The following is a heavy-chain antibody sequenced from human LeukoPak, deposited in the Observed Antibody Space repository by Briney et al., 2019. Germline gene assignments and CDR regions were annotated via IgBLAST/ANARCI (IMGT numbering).Heavy chain of an antibody. CDR3: ARGVLLHFAEFPGFDP. V-gene: IGHV1-46*01. CDR1: GYTFISYY. J-gene: IGHJ5*02. Sequence: ASVKVSCKASGYTFISYYMHWVRQAPGQGLEWMGIINPSGGSTSYAQKFQGRVTMTRDTSTSTVYMELSSLRSEDTAVYYCARGVLLHFAEFPGFDPWGQGTLVTATS. D-gene: IGHD3-10*01. CDR2: INPSGGST.